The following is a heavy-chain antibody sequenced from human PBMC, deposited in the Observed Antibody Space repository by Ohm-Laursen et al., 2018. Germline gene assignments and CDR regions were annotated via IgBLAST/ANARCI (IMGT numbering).Heavy chain of an antibody. CDR2: IIPSGGST. J-gene: IGHJ4*02. V-gene: IGHV1-46*01. Sequence: GSSVKVSCKASGYTFTNYYMHWVRQAPGQGLEWMGIIIPSGGSTQYAQKFQGRVTMTRDTSTSTVYMELSSLRSEDTAVYYCAKDKTPYSGSYVDYWGQGTLVTVSS. CDR3: AKDKTPYSGSYVDY. D-gene: IGHD1-26*01. CDR1: GYTFTNYY.